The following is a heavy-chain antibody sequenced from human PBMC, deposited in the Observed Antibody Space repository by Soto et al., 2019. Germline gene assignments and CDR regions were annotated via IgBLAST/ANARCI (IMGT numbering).Heavy chain of an antibody. D-gene: IGHD3-16*02. CDR3: VTYDYIWGSYHHDY. CDR1: GFTFSSYA. Sequence: GGSLRLSCAASGFTFSSYAMSWVRQAPRKGLEWVSAISGSGGSTYYADSVKARFTISRDNSKNTLYLQMNSLRAEDTAVYYCVTYDYIWGSYHHDYWGQGTLVTVSS. V-gene: IGHV3-23*01. J-gene: IGHJ4*02. CDR2: ISGSGGST.